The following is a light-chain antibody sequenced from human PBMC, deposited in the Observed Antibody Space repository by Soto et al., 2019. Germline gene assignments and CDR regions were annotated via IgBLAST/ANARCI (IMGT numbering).Light chain of an antibody. CDR1: QSISSW. Sequence: DIQMTHSPSTLSASVGDRVTMTLRASQSISSWLAWYQQKPGRAPKLLIYKASSLESGVPSRFSGSGSGTKFTLTIASLQPDDFATYYCQQYETFSGTFGPGTKVDI. J-gene: IGKJ1*01. CDR3: QQYETFSGT. CDR2: KAS. V-gene: IGKV1-5*03.